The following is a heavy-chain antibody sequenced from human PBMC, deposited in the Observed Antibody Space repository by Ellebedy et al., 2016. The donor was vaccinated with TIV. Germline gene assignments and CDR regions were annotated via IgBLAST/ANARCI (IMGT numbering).Heavy chain of an antibody. CDR2: ISYDGSNK. V-gene: IGHV3-30*18. D-gene: IGHD4-17*01. CDR1: GFTFSSYG. Sequence: GGSLRLXXAASGFTFSSYGMHWVRQAPGKGLEWVAVISYDGSNKYYADSVKGRFTISRDNSKNTLYLQMNSLRAEDTAVYYCAKDTYGDYAHYYYYYGMDVWGQGTTVTVSS. J-gene: IGHJ6*02. CDR3: AKDTYGDYAHYYYYYGMDV.